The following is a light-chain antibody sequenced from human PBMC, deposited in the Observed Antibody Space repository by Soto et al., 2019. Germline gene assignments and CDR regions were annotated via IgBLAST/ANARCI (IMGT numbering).Light chain of an antibody. CDR1: QSVISNY. CDR3: QQYGSSIT. J-gene: IGKJ5*01. V-gene: IGKV3-20*01. Sequence: IILTQSAGTLSFDPRERATLSSMASQSVISNYFARYQQRPVPAPRLLIYGESSRATGTPDRFSGSGSGTDLALTISRLEPEDFAVYYCQQYGSSITFGQGTRLEIK. CDR2: GES.